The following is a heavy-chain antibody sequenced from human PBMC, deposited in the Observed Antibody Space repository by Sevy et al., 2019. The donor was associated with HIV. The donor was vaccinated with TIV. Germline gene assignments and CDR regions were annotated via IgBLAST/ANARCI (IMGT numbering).Heavy chain of an antibody. V-gene: IGHV4-61*01. J-gene: IGHJ6*02. CDR2: HFYSGST. Sequence: SETLSLTCTVSGDSVSSGNYYWSWIRQPPGKGLEWIGYHFYSGSTTYKPSLKSRVTISVDRSKNQFSLKLSSVTAADTAVYYCAGAAPAYYYAMGVWGQGTTVTVSS. CDR1: GDSVSSGNYY. D-gene: IGHD3-16*01. CDR3: AGAAPAYYYAMGV.